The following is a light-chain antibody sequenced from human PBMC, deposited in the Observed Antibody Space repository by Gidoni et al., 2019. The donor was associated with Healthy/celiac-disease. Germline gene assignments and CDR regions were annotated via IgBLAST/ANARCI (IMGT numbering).Light chain of an antibody. CDR2: WAS. V-gene: IGKV4-1*01. CDR3: QQYYSTPFT. CDR1: QSVLYSSNNKNY. J-gene: IGKJ4*01. Sequence: SPDSLAVSLGERATINCKSSQSVLYSSNNKNYLAWYQQKPGQPPKLLIYWASTRESGVPDRFSGSGSGTDFTLTISSLQAEDVAVYYCQQYYSTPFTFXGGTKVEIK.